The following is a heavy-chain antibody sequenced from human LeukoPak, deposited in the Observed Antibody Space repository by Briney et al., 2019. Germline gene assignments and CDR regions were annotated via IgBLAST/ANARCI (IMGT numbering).Heavy chain of an antibody. CDR3: AKHYGSGTYYNYLDY. V-gene: IGHV3-23*01. CDR1: GFTFSSYA. J-gene: IGHJ4*02. CDR2: ISSNGGGT. D-gene: IGHD3-10*01. Sequence: GESLKISCAASGFTFSSYAMSWVRRAPGKGLEWVSAISSNGGGTFYADSVKGQFTISRDNSQNTLYLQMNSLRAEDTAIYYCAKHYGSGTYYNYLDYWGQGTLVTVSS.